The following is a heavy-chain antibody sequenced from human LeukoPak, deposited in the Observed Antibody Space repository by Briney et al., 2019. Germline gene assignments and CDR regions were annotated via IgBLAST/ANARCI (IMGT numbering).Heavy chain of an antibody. J-gene: IGHJ4*02. D-gene: IGHD1-26*01. CDR2: IYYSGST. CDR3: ARARSGKWGFDY. Sequence: SETLSLTCTVSGSSISSYYWSWIRQPPGKGLEWIGYIYYSGSTNYNPSLKSRVTISVDTSKNQFSLKLSSVTAADTAVYYCARARSGKWGFDYWGQGTLVTVSS. V-gene: IGHV4-59*01. CDR1: GSSISSYY.